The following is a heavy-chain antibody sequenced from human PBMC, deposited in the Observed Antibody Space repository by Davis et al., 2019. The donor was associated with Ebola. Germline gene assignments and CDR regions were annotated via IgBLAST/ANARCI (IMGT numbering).Heavy chain of an antibody. V-gene: IGHV3-21*01. CDR2: ISSSGNYI. CDR3: ARSEPPDY. J-gene: IGHJ4*02. CDR1: GFSFSSYT. D-gene: IGHD1-14*01. Sequence: GESLKISCAASGFSFSSYTMNWVRQAPGKGLEWVSSISSSGNYIYQTDSLKGRFIISRDNAKNSLYLQMNGLRAEDTAVYYCARSEPPDYWGQGTTVTVSS.